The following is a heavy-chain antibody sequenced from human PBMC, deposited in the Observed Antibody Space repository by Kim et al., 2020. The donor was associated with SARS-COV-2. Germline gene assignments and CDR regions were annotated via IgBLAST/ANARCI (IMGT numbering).Heavy chain of an antibody. D-gene: IGHD2-15*01. CDR2: IYYSGST. Sequence: SETLSLTCTVSGDSISSYYWSWIRQPPGKGLEWIGYIYYSGSTNYNPSLKSRVTISVDTSKNQFSLKLSSVTAADTAVYYCARWGLYCSGGSCRDYWGQGTLVTVSS. V-gene: IGHV4-59*01. CDR1: GDSISSYY. CDR3: ARWGLYCSGGSCRDY. J-gene: IGHJ4*02.